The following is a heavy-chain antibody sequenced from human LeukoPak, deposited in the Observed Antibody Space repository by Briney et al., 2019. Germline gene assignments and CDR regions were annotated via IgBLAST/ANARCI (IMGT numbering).Heavy chain of an antibody. V-gene: IGHV5-51*01. CDR1: GYIFTSYW. J-gene: IGHJ6*03. CDR2: IYPGDSDT. CDR3: ARHITGTTRYYYYYMDV. D-gene: IGHD1-7*01. Sequence: GESLKISCKGSGYIFTSYWIGWVRQMPGKGLEWMGIIYPGDSDTRYSPSFQGQVTISADKSISTAYLQWSSLEASDTAMYYCARHITGTTRYYYYYMDVWGKGTTVTVSS.